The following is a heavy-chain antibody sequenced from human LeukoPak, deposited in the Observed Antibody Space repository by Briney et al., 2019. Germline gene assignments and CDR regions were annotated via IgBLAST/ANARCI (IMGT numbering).Heavy chain of an antibody. J-gene: IGHJ4*02. D-gene: IGHD3-16*01. CDR1: GFTXSXYE. Sequence: PGGSLRLSCTASGFTXSXYEMXWVXXAPGKXLEXLSHITSGGTTIYYADSVKGRFTISRDNAKEPLYLQMNSLRAEDTAVYYCASGFSLDYWGQGTLVTVSS. CDR3: ASGFSLDY. CDR2: ITSGGTTI. V-gene: IGHV3-48*03.